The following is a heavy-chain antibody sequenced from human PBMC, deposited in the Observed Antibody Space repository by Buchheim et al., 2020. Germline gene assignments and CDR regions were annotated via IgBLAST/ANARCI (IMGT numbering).Heavy chain of an antibody. J-gene: IGHJ4*02. CDR3: ARGDYYDSSGYFQGLDY. Sequence: QLQLQESGSGLVKPSQTLSLTCAVSGGSISSGGYSWSWIRQPPGKGLEWIGYIYHSGSTYYNPSLKSRVTIPVDRSTNQFSLKLSAVTAADTAVYYCARGDYYDSSGYFQGLDYWGQGTL. CDR1: GGSISSGGYS. CDR2: IYHSGST. V-gene: IGHV4-30-2*01. D-gene: IGHD3-22*01.